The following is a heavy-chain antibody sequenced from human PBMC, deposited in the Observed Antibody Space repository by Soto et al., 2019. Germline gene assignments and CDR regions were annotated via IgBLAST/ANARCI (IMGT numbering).Heavy chain of an antibody. D-gene: IGHD3-9*01. Sequence: ASVKVSCTASGYTFTSYYMHWVRQAPGQGLEWMGIINPSGGSTSYAQKFQGRVTMTRDTSTSTVYMELSSLRSEDTAVYYCAREGDILTGYYEDYYYYGMDVWGQGTTVTVSS. CDR1: GYTFTSYY. CDR2: INPSGGST. CDR3: AREGDILTGYYEDYYYYGMDV. J-gene: IGHJ6*02. V-gene: IGHV1-46*01.